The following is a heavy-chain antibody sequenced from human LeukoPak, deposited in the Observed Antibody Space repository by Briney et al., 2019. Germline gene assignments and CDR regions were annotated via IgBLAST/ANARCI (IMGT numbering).Heavy chain of an antibody. CDR2: INPNSGGT. CDR3: ARVGGYCSGGSCYSGYYYYYMDV. V-gene: IGHV1-2*02. D-gene: IGHD2-15*01. CDR1: GGTFSSYA. Sequence: ASVKVSCKASGGTFSSYAISWVRQAPGQGLEWMGWINPNSGGTNYAQKFQGRVTMTRDTSISTAYMELSRLRSDDTAVYYCARVGGYCSGGSCYSGYYYYYMDVWGKGTTVTISS. J-gene: IGHJ6*03.